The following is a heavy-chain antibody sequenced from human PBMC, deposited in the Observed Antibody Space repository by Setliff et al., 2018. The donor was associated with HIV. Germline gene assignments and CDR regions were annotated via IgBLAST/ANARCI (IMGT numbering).Heavy chain of an antibody. CDR1: GESLSGYS. CDR2: IDHGGSI. V-gene: IGHV4-34*01. Sequence: TLSLTCGVYGESLSGYSWNWIRQPPGKGLEWIGEIDHGGSIKYNPSLKSRITISVDTAKNHFSLNLTSVTAADTAVYYCARRGWNAYKAFDYWGQGTLVTVSS. CDR3: ARRGWNAYKAFDY. D-gene: IGHD1-1*01. J-gene: IGHJ4*02.